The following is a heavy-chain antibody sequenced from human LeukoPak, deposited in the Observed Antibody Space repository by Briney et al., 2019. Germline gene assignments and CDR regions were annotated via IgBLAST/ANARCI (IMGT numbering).Heavy chain of an antibody. Sequence: SETLSLTCTVSGGSISSYYWSWIRQPPGKGLEWIGYIYYSGSTNYNPSLKSRVTISVDTSKNQFSLKLSSVTAADTAVYYCARGSSAVAGTGIVYWGQGTLVTVSS. CDR1: GGSISSYY. V-gene: IGHV4-59*01. D-gene: IGHD6-19*01. CDR3: ARGSSAVAGTGIVY. J-gene: IGHJ4*02. CDR2: IYYSGST.